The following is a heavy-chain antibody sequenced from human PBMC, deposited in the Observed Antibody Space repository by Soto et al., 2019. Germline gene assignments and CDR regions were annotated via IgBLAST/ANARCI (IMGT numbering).Heavy chain of an antibody. D-gene: IGHD2-15*01. CDR3: ARSSLYCSGGSCYPDNWFDP. V-gene: IGHV1-8*01. Sequence: QVQLMQSGAEVKKPGASVKLSCKASGYTFTSYDINWVRQATGQGPEWMGWMNPKSGNTEYVQKFQGRVTMTRDTSISTAYMELSSLRSEDTAVYYCARSSLYCSGGSCYPDNWFDPWGQGTLVTVSS. J-gene: IGHJ5*02. CDR2: MNPKSGNT. CDR1: GYTFTSYD.